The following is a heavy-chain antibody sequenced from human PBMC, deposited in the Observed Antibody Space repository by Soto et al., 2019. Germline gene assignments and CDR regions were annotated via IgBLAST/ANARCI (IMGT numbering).Heavy chain of an antibody. D-gene: IGHD2-21*01. J-gene: IGHJ4*02. CDR3: AKGSRMWTPDY. CDR2: IAPGNGNT. Sequence: ASVKVSCKASGHTFTDSAIHWVRQAPRQSLELLGWIAPGNGNTKYSQKFQGRVTITRDTSATTAYMELSSLRSEDTAVYYCAKGSRMWTPDYWGQGTLVTVSS. CDR1: GHTFTDSA. V-gene: IGHV1-3*01.